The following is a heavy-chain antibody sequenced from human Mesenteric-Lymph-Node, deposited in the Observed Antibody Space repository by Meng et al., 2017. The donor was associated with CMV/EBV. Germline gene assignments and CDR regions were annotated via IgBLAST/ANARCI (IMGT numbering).Heavy chain of an antibody. CDR3: ARGLTGATLGNRFDP. Sequence: SGFSFSTYTMHWVRQAPGKGLEWVTLISYDGSNKYYADSVKGRFTISRENSKNTLYLQMNGLGVEDTAIYYCARGLTGATLGNRFDPWGQGTLVTVSS. CDR1: GFSFSTYT. J-gene: IGHJ5*02. CDR2: ISYDGSNK. V-gene: IGHV3-30*04. D-gene: IGHD1-7*01.